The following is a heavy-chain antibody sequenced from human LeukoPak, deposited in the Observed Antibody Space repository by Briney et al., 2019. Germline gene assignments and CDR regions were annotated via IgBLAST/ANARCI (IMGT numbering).Heavy chain of an antibody. CDR1: GFTFSSYA. D-gene: IGHD2-15*01. Sequence: AGGSLRLSCAASGFTFSSYAMNWVRQAPGKGLEWVSVISASGDSTYYADSVKGRFTISRDNSKNTLYLQMNSLRAEDTAVYYCAKAKSGWVVAASDYWGQGTLVTVSS. CDR2: ISASGDST. CDR3: AKAKSGWVVAASDY. V-gene: IGHV3-23*01. J-gene: IGHJ4*02.